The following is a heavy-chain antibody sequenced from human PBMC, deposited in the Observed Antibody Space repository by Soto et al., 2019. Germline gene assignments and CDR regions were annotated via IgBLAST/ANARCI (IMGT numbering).Heavy chain of an antibody. CDR3: ARDVGTEAPYNWFDP. D-gene: IGHD1-26*01. Sequence: QVQLQQWGAGLLKPSETLSLTCAVYGGSFSGYYWSWIRQPPGKGLEWIGEINHSGSTNYNSSLKSRVTISVDTSRNQFSLKLSSVTAADTAVYYCARDVGTEAPYNWFDPRGQGTLVTVSS. CDR1: GGSFSGYY. J-gene: IGHJ5*02. CDR2: INHSGST. V-gene: IGHV4-34*01.